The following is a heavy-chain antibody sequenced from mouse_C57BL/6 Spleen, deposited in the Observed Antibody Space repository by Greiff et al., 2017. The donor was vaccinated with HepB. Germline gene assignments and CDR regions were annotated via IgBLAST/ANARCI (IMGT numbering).Heavy chain of an antibody. D-gene: IGHD2-5*01. Sequence: EVKVVESGGGLVKPGGSLKLSCAASGFTFSSYAMSWVRQTPEKRLEWVATISDGGSYTYYPDNVKGRFTISRDNAKNNLYLQMSHLKSEDTAMYYCARDPRAYYSNSDYFDYWGQGTTLTVSS. J-gene: IGHJ2*01. CDR1: GFTFSSYA. V-gene: IGHV5-4*01. CDR2: ISDGGSYT. CDR3: ARDPRAYYSNSDYFDY.